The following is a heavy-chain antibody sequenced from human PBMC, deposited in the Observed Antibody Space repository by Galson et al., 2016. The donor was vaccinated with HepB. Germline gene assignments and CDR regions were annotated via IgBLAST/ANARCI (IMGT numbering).Heavy chain of an antibody. CDR3: TTMLGYCSSTSC. J-gene: IGHJ4*02. V-gene: IGHV3-15*01. CDR2: IKSKTDGGTT. D-gene: IGHD2-2*01. CDR1: GFTFSDHY. Sequence: SLRLSCAASGFTFSDHYMTWVRQAPGKGLEWVGRIKSKTDGGTTDYAAPVKGRFTISRDDSENMVYLQMNSLKTEDTAVYYCTTMLGYCSSTSCWGQGTLVTVSS.